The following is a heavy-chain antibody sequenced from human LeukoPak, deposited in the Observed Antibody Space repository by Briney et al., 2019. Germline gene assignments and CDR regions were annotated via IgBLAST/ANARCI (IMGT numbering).Heavy chain of an antibody. CDR3: ARQQYCSSSTCYTAPAINWFDP. D-gene: IGHD2-2*02. CDR1: GGPISSNYYY. V-gene: IGHV4-39*01. Sequence: SETLSLTCTVSGGPISSNYYYWGWIRQPPGKGLEWIASIYYSGSTNYNPSLKSRVTISVDTSKNQFSLKLSSVTAADTAVYYCARQQYCSSSTCYTAPAINWFDPWGQGTLVTVSS. CDR2: IYYSGST. J-gene: IGHJ5*02.